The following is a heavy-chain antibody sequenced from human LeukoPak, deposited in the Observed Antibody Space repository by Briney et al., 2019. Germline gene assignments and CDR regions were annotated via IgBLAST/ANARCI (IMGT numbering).Heavy chain of an antibody. D-gene: IGHD3-10*01. Sequence: GGSLRLSCAASGFTFSSYEMNWVRQAPGKGLEWVSYISSSGSTIYYADSVKGRFTISRDNAKNSLYLQMNSLRAEDTAVYYCAGGRVLLWFGEYDYYYGTDVWGQGTTVTVSS. CDR2: ISSSGSTI. CDR1: GFTFSSYE. CDR3: AGGRVLLWFGEYDYYYGTDV. J-gene: IGHJ6*02. V-gene: IGHV3-48*03.